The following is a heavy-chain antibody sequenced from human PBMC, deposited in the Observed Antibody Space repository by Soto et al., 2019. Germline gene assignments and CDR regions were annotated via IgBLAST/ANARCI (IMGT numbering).Heavy chain of an antibody. CDR1: GGTFSSYA. Sequence: QVQLVQSGAEVKKPGSSVKVSCKASGGTFSSYAISWVRQAPGQGLEWMGGIIPIFGTANYAQKFQGRVTITADESTSTAYMELSSLRSEDMAVYYCAREYCGGDCRTYFDYWGQGTLVTVSS. CDR2: IIPIFGTA. J-gene: IGHJ4*02. V-gene: IGHV1-69*01. CDR3: AREYCGGDCRTYFDY. D-gene: IGHD2-21*02.